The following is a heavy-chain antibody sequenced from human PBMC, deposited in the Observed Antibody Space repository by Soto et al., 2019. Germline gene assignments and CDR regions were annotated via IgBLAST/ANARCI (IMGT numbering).Heavy chain of an antibody. J-gene: IGHJ5*02. D-gene: IGHD2-21*02. CDR3: AKGDRSYCGADCYSDH. V-gene: IGHV3-23*01. CDR2: ISGSGGTT. Sequence: EVQLLGSGGGLVQPGGSLRLSCAASGFTFNNYAMNWFAQPPGKGLEGVSGISGSGGTTYYADSVKGRFTISRDNSRNTLYLQMISLRAGDTAVYYCAKGDRSYCGADCYSDHWGQGTLVTVSS. CDR1: GFTFNNYA.